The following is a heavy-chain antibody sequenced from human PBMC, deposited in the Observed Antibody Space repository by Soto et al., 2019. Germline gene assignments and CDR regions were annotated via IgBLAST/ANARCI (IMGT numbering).Heavy chain of an antibody. V-gene: IGHV3-74*01. CDR2: VNTDGSAT. Sequence: EVKLVESGGGLVQPGGSLRLSCAVSGVTFSRYWMHWVRQAPGKGLLWVSRVNTDGSATNYADSVEGRFPISRDNAKNTLYLQMTSLRGEDTAVYYCLRGTSNCYGIDYWGQGPLVTVS. J-gene: IGHJ4*02. CDR3: LRGTSNCYGIDY. CDR1: GVTFSRYW. D-gene: IGHD6-13*01.